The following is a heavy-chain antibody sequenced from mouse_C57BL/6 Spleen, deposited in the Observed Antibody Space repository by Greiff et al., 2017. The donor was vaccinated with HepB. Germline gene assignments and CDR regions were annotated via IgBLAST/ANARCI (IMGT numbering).Heavy chain of an antibody. J-gene: IGHJ3*01. CDR2: IDPSDSYT. Sequence: QVQLQQPGAELVKPGASVKLSCKASGYTFTSYWMQWVKQRPGQGLEWIGEIDPSDSYTNYNQKFKGKATLTVDTSSSTAYMQLSSLTSEDSAVYYCARSSYDWGQGTLVTVSA. CDR3: ARSSYD. D-gene: IGHD1-1*01. CDR1: GYTFTSYW. V-gene: IGHV1-50*01.